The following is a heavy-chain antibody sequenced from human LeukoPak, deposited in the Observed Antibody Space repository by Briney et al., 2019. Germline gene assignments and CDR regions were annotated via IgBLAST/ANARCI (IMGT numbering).Heavy chain of an antibody. CDR1: GGSISSYY. CDR3: ARDHRYCSGSSCCSDAFDI. D-gene: IGHD2-15*01. V-gene: IGHV4-59*01. Sequence: SETLSLTCTVSGGSISSYYWTWIRQPPGKGLEWIGYISYSGSTNYSPSLKSRVTISVDTSKNQFSLKLSSVTAADTAVYYCARDHRYCSGSSCCSDAFDIWGQGTVVTVSS. J-gene: IGHJ3*02. CDR2: ISYSGST.